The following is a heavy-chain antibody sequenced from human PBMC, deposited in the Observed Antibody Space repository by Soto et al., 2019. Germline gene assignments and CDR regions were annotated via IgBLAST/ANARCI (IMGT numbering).Heavy chain of an antibody. D-gene: IGHD6-13*01. CDR3: AHRLEYSSSWNSGWFDP. CDR2: IYWDDDK. V-gene: IGHV2-5*02. CDR1: GFSLTTSGVG. J-gene: IGHJ5*02. Sequence: QITLKESGPPLVKPTQTLTLTCTFSGFSLTTSGVGVGWIRQPPGQALEWFALIYWDDDKRSSPSLSSRLNSTKDISKTRVVLTMTNMDPVDTATYYCAHRLEYSSSWNSGWFDPWGQGTLVTVSS.